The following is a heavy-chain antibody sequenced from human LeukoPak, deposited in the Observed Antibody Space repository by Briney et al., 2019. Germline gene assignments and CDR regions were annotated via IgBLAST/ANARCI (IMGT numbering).Heavy chain of an antibody. Sequence: PSETLSLTCAVYGGSFSGYYWSWIRQPPGKGLEWIGEINHSGSTNYNPSLKSRVTISVDTSKNQFSLKLSSVTAADTAVYYCARERWLPGNSARLNAFDIWGQGTMVTVSS. V-gene: IGHV4-34*01. CDR2: INHSGST. CDR1: GGSFSGYY. D-gene: IGHD4-23*01. J-gene: IGHJ3*02. CDR3: ARERWLPGNSARLNAFDI.